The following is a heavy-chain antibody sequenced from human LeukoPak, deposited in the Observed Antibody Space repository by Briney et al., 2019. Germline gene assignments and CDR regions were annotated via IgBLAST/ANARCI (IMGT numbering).Heavy chain of an antibody. CDR1: GFTFTSSA. CDR2: IVVGSGNT. V-gene: IGHV1-58*01. J-gene: IGHJ3*01. CDR3: ARDSYYYDSSGCYSL. Sequence: ASVKVSCKASGFTFTSSAVQWVRQARGQRLEWIGWIVVGSGNTNYAQKFQERVTITRDMSTSTAYMELSSLRSEDTAVYYCARDSYYYDSSGCYSLWGQGTMVTVSS. D-gene: IGHD3-22*01.